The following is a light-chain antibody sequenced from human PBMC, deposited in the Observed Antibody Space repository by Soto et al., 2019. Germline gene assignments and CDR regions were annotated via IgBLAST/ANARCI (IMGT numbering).Light chain of an antibody. CDR2: DAS. CDR3: QQRSIWPWT. J-gene: IGKJ1*01. V-gene: IGKV3D-20*02. Sequence: EIVLTQSPGTLSLSPGERATLSFRASHTISSSYLAWYQQKPGQAPRLLIYDASKRATGIPARFSGSGSGTDFTLTISSLEPEDFAVYYCQQRSIWPWTFGQGTKVDIK. CDR1: HTISSSY.